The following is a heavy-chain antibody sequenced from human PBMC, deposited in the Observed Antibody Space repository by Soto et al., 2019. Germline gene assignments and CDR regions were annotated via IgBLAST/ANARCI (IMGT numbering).Heavy chain of an antibody. CDR3: ARQIYESDTGTYFQYYFES. D-gene: IGHD5-18*01. J-gene: IGHJ4*02. CDR2: IDPSDSQT. CDR1: GYSFAGYW. V-gene: IGHV5-10-1*04. Sequence: GQSLKISCKGSGYSFAGYWITWMRQKPGKGLEWMGRIDPSDSQTYYSPSFRGQVTISRTKSITAVFLLWTIVRTSDTPIHYRARQIYESDTGTYFQYYFESWGQG.